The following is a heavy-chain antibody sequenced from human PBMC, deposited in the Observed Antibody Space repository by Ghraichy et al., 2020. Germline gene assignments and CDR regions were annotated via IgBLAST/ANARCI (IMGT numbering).Heavy chain of an antibody. D-gene: IGHD3-10*01. V-gene: IGHV1-24*01. Sequence: ASVKVSCKVSGYSLIELSMHWVRQAPGKGLEWMGRIDPEEGETTYAQKFQGKITMAEDTSTDTVYMQLSSLTSEDTAVYYCTTEGGTGSYTDFKYWGQGTLVTVSS. CDR2: IDPEEGET. J-gene: IGHJ4*02. CDR1: GYSLIELS. CDR3: TTEGGTGSYTDFKY.